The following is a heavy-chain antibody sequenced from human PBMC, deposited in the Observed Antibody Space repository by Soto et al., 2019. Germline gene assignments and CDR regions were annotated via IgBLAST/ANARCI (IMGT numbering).Heavy chain of an antibody. Sequence: QLQESGPGLLKPSETLSLTCTVSGGSISSPSYNWGWVRQPPGQGPEWIGTMFYSGSTHYNPSLRSRLAISVDTSKSQVSLNLTSVTAADTAVYYCTTVASTHFDSWGQGAQVTVSS. J-gene: IGHJ4*02. CDR1: GGSISSPSYN. CDR2: MFYSGST. D-gene: IGHD4-17*01. CDR3: TTVASTHFDS. V-gene: IGHV4-39*01.